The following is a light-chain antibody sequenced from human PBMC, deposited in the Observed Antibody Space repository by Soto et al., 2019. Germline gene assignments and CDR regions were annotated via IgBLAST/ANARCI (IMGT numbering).Light chain of an antibody. CDR2: GES. J-gene: IGKJ1*01. CDR3: NSYNSIKRK. V-gene: IGKV1-27*01. CDR1: QGIREY. Sequence: IEIARSPSSLSSSIGDRVTITCRASQGIREYLAWYQQRPGNAPNPLIYGESILQSGVPSSFSGSRSGTHLTTTISSMQPEDVETYYRNSYNSIKRKFGQGT.